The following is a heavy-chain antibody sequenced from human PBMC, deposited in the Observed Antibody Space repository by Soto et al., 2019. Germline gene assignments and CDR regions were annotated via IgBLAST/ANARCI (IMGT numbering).Heavy chain of an antibody. CDR2: IWYDGTNK. CDR1: GFTFSNYD. V-gene: IGHV3-33*01. CDR3: ARESVRRQLANFDS. Sequence: GGSLRLSCAASGFTFSNYDMHWVRQAPGKGLEWVAVIWYDGTNKYYADSVKGRFTISRDNSHNTLYLQMNSLRAEDTAVYYCARESVRRQLANFDSWGQGTLVTVSS. D-gene: IGHD6-13*01. J-gene: IGHJ4*02.